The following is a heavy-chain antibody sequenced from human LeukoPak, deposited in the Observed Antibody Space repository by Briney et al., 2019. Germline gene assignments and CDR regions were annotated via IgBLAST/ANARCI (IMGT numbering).Heavy chain of an antibody. CDR1: GFTVSSNY. D-gene: IGHD6-19*01. J-gene: IGHJ4*02. CDR2: ISYDGSNK. Sequence: PGGSLRLSCAASGFTVSSNYMSWVRQAPGKGLEGVAVISYDGSNKYYADSVKGRFTISRDNSKNTLYLQMNSLRAEDTAVYYCARDGQWLVRSFDYWGQGTLVTVSS. V-gene: IGHV3-30-3*01. CDR3: ARDGQWLVRSFDY.